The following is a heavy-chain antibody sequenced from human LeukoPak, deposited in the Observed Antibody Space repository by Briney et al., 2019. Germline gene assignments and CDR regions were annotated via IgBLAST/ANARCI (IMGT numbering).Heavy chain of an antibody. Sequence: LSLTCTVSGGSISSSNYFWGWIRQPPGKGLEWVSYISGGSHNRDYADSVKGRFTISRDDAKNSVFLQMNNLRVEDTGLYYCAREQTTSGFDPWGQGTLVTVST. CDR3: AREQTTSGFDP. V-gene: IGHV3-11*06. D-gene: IGHD1-14*01. J-gene: IGHJ5*02. CDR1: GGSISSSNYF. CDR2: ISGGSHNR.